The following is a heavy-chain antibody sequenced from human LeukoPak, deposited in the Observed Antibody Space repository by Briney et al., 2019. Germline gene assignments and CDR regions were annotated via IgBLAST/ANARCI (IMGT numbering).Heavy chain of an antibody. Sequence: GGSLRLSCAASGFTFSRYAMSWVRQAPGKGLEWVSSISSSSSYIYYADSVKGRFTISRDNAKNSLYLQMNSLRAEDTAVYYCARGRGLQPNPTPRFDYWGQGTLVTVSS. J-gene: IGHJ4*02. CDR3: ARGRGLQPNPTPRFDY. V-gene: IGHV3-21*01. CDR1: GFTFSRYA. CDR2: ISSSSSYI. D-gene: IGHD5-24*01.